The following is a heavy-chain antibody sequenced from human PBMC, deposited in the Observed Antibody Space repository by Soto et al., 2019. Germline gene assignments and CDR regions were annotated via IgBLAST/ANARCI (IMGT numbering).Heavy chain of an antibody. D-gene: IGHD2-15*01. J-gene: IGHJ5*02. CDR1: GGSISSYY. V-gene: IGHV4-59*08. Sequence: SETLSLTCTVSGGSISSYYWIWIRQPPGKGLEWIGYIYYSGSTNYNPSLKSRVTISVDTSKNQFSLKLSSVTAADTAVYYCARVRYCSGGSCPNWFDPWGQGTLVTVSS. CDR2: IYYSGST. CDR3: ARVRYCSGGSCPNWFDP.